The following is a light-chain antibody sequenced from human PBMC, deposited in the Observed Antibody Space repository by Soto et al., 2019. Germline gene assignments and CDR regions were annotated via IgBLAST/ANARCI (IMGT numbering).Light chain of an antibody. CDR3: KKYDNWPIT. Sequence: EIVMEKSPETLSVSPGDRAPLSGRASQSVGINLAWYQQKPGQAPRILIYGASTRATGVPARFSGSGSGTEFTLTISRLEPEDFAVYYCKKYDNWPITVGNGRRLAIK. CDR2: GAS. V-gene: IGKV3-15*01. J-gene: IGKJ5*01. CDR1: QSVGIN.